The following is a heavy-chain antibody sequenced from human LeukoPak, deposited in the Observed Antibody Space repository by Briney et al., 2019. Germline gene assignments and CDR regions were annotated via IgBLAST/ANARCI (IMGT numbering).Heavy chain of an antibody. Sequence: GGSLRLSCAASGFTFDDYAMPWVRQAPGKGLEWVSGISWNGGSIGYADSVKGRFTISRDNAKNSLYLQMNSLRAEDTALYYCAKDIKRGYYYYYGMDVWGQGTTVTVSS. CDR2: ISWNGGSI. D-gene: IGHD3-10*01. V-gene: IGHV3-9*01. CDR3: AKDIKRGYYYYYGMDV. CDR1: GFTFDDYA. J-gene: IGHJ6*02.